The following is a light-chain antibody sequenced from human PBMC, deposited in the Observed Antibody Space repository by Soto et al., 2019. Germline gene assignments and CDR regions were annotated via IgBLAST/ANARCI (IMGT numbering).Light chain of an antibody. CDR1: QGISSY. CDR2: AAS. J-gene: IGKJ4*01. CDR3: QQLNSSPLP. V-gene: IGKV1-9*01. Sequence: DIQLTQSPSFLSASVGDRVIITCRASQGISSYLGWYQQKPGKAPKLLIYAASTLQSGVPSRFSGSGSGTEFTLTISSLQPEDFASYFCQQLNSSPLPFGGGTKVEIK.